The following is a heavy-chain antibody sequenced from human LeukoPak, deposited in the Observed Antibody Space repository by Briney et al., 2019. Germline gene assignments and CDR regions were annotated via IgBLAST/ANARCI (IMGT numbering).Heavy chain of an antibody. V-gene: IGHV3-53*01. CDR2: IYSGGDT. CDR3: ARASGYSGYDPFDY. D-gene: IGHD5-12*01. J-gene: IGHJ4*02. Sequence: GGSLRLSCAASGFTVSSNYMSWVRQAPGRGLEWVSVIYSGGDTYYADSVKGRFTISRDNSKNTLYLQMNTLRAEDTAVYYCARASGYSGYDPFDYWGQGTLVTVSS. CDR1: GFTVSSNY.